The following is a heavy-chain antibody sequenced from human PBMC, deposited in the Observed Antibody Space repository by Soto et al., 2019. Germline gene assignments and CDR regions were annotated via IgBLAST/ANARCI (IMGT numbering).Heavy chain of an antibody. V-gene: IGHV5-51*01. D-gene: IGHD2-8*02. Sequence: GESLKISCQGSGYAFSSYWIAWVRQMPGKGLEWMGIIYPGDSDTRYSPSFQGQVTISVDKSITTAYRQWSSLKASDTAMYYCARGYCTATICDPWFDPWGQGTLVTVSS. CDR3: ARGYCTATICDPWFDP. CDR1: GYAFSSYW. CDR2: IYPGDSDT. J-gene: IGHJ5*02.